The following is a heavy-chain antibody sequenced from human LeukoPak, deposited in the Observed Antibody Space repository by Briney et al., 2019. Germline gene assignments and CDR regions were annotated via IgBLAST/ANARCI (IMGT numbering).Heavy chain of an antibody. V-gene: IGHV4-39*01. CDR3: ASLRVPGDFDY. J-gene: IGHJ4*02. Sequence: KASETLSLTCTVSGGSISSRTYYWAWIRQPPGQGLEWIGNIYYSGSTYYNPSLKSRLTMSVDTSKNQFSLNLRSVTAADTALYYCASLRVPGDFDYWGQGTLVTVSS. CDR2: IYYSGST. CDR1: GGSISSRTYY.